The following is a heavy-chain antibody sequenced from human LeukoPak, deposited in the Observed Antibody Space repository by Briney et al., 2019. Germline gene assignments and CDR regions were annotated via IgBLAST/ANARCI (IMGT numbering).Heavy chain of an antibody. D-gene: IGHD3-16*01. J-gene: IGHJ6*03. CDR1: GFTVSSNY. CDR3: ARARGTSSMGYYYYYMDV. CDR2: IYSGGTT. V-gene: IGHV3-53*01. Sequence: GGSLRLSCAASGFTVSSNYMSWVRQAPGKGLQWVSVIYSGGTTYYADSVKGRSTISRDNSKNTLYLQMNSLRAEDTAVYYCARARGTSSMGYYYYYMDVWGKGTTVTVSS.